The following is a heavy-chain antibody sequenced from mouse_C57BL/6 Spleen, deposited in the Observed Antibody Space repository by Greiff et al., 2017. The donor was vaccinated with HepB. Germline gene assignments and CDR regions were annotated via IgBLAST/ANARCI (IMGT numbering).Heavy chain of an antibody. D-gene: IGHD3-2*02. CDR1: GYTFTSYW. CDR3: ARWDSSAYYAMDY. J-gene: IGHJ4*01. CDR2: IDPSDSYT. Sequence: QVQLQQPGAELVMPGASVKLSCKASGYTFTSYWMHWVKQRPGQGLEWIGEIDPSDSYTNYNQKFKGKSTLTVDKSSSTAYMQLSSLTSEDSAVYYCARWDSSAYYAMDYWGQGTSVTVSS. V-gene: IGHV1-69*01.